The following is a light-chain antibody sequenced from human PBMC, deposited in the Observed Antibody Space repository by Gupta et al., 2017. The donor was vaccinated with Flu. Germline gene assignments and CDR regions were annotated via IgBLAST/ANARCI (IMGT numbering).Light chain of an antibody. J-gene: IGKJ4*01. V-gene: IGKV1-39*01. CDR3: EQSYTAPLA. CDR1: QSISSY. CDR2: SAS. Sequence: DIQMTQSPSSLSASVGDRVTITRRASQSISSYLNWYQQAPGKATKFLIYSASNLQSGVSSRFSGSGSGTDFTLTISSRQSEGFATYYCEQSYTAPLAFGGGTRWRSN.